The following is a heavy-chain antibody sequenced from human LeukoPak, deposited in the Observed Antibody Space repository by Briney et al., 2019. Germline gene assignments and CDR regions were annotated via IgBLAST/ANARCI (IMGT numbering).Heavy chain of an antibody. Sequence: ASVKVSCKASGYTFTSNYIHWVRQAPGQGLEWMGMIYPRDGSTSYAQKFQGRVTVTRDTSTSTVHMELSGLRSEDTAVYYCARAEDLYSGYSVFGYYYGMDVWGQGTTVTVSS. CDR3: ARAEDLYSGYSVFGYYYGMDV. D-gene: IGHD5-12*01. J-gene: IGHJ6*02. CDR2: IYPRDGST. V-gene: IGHV1-46*01. CDR1: GYTFTSNY.